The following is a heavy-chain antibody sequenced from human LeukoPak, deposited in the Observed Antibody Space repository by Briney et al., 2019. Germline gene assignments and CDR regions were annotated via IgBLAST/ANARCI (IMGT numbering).Heavy chain of an antibody. CDR1: GYTFTSYG. CDR3: ARELGYYGSGSYYNPYNWFDP. V-gene: IGHV1-18*01. D-gene: IGHD3-10*01. Sequence: APVKVSCKASGYTFTSYGINWVRQAPGQGPEWMGWISAYNGNTKYAQNLQGRVTMTTDTSTSTAYMELRSLRSDDTAVYYCARELGYYGSGSYYNPYNWFDPWGQGTLVTVSS. CDR2: ISAYNGNT. J-gene: IGHJ5*02.